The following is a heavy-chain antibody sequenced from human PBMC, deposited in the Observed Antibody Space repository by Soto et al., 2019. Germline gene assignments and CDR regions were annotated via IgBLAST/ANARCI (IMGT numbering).Heavy chain of an antibody. D-gene: IGHD4-4*01. CDR3: ARVWNTVTTSYYYYYMDV. Sequence: HSETLSLTCAVSSGSISSSNWWSWVRQPPGKGLEWIGEIYHSGSTNYNPSLKSRVTISVDKSKNQFSLKLSSVTAADTAVYYCARVWNTVTTSYYYYYMDVWGKGTTVTVSS. CDR2: IYHSGST. V-gene: IGHV4-4*02. J-gene: IGHJ6*03. CDR1: SGSISSSNW.